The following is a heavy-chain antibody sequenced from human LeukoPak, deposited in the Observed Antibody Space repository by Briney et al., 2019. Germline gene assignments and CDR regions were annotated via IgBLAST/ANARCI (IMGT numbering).Heavy chain of an antibody. J-gene: IGHJ4*02. Sequence: KTGGSLRLSCAASGFTFSSYSMNWVRQAPGKGLDWVSSISSSSSYIYYADSVKGRFTISRDNAKNSLYLQMNSLRAEDTAVYYCARADYDSSGYPDYWGQGTLVTVSS. V-gene: IGHV3-21*01. D-gene: IGHD3-22*01. CDR3: ARADYDSSGYPDY. CDR1: GFTFSSYS. CDR2: ISSSSSYI.